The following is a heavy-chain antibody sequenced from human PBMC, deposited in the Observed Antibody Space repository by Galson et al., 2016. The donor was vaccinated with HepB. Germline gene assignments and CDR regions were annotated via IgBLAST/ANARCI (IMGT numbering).Heavy chain of an antibody. Sequence: PALVKPTQTLTLTCTLSGFSLSSSGMCVSWIRQPPGGALEWLARIHWDDSKYYSTSLKTRLTISKDTSKNQVVLTMTNMDPVDTATYFCTRTFWGYYFDYWGQGAMVPVSS. D-gene: IGHD7-27*01. CDR1: GFSLSSSGMC. J-gene: IGHJ4*02. CDR2: IHWDDSK. V-gene: IGHV2-70*11. CDR3: TRTFWGYYFDY.